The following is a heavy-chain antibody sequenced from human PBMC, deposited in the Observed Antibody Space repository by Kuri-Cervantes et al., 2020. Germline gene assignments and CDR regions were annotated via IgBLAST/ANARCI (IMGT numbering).Heavy chain of an antibody. J-gene: IGHJ6*02. CDR3: AREYSSGWYVGNYYYGMDV. CDR2: ISSSGSTI. D-gene: IGHD6-19*01. V-gene: IGHV3-11*01. CDR1: GFTFSDYY. Sequence: GESLKISCAASGFTFSDYYMSWIRQAPGKGLEWVSYISSSGSTIYYADSVKGRFTISRDNSKNTLYLQMNSLRAEDTAVYYCAREYSSGWYVGNYYYGMDVWGQGTTVTVSS.